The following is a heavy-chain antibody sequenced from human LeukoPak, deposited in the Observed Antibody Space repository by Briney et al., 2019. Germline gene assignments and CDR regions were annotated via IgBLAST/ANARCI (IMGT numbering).Heavy chain of an antibody. V-gene: IGHV3-66*01. CDR2: LYSGGST. J-gene: IGHJ4*02. CDR3: AKEALSPYFFDY. Sequence: GGSLRLSCAASGFTVSNNYMSWVRQAPGKGLDWVSVLYSGGSTYYADSVKGRFTISRDNSKNTLYLQMNSLRAEDTAVYYCAKEALSPYFFDYWGQGTLVTVSS. CDR1: GFTVSNNY. D-gene: IGHD3-10*01.